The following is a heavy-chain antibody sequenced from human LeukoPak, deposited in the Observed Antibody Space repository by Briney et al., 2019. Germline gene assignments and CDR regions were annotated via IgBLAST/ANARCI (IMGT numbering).Heavy chain of an antibody. CDR3: ARDGYSYTDV. CDR1: GGSLSTAY. J-gene: IGHJ4*02. Sequence: SETLSLTCTVSGGSLSTAYWSWIRQPPGKGLEWIAYIYHTGNAKYNPSLKSRVTMSVDTSKNQFSLRLSSVTTADTAVYYCARDGYSYTDVWGQGILVTVSS. V-gene: IGHV4-59*01. D-gene: IGHD5-18*01. CDR2: IYHTGNA.